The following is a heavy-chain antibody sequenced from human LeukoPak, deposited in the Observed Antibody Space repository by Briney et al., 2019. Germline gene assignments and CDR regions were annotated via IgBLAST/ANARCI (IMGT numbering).Heavy chain of an antibody. CDR2: IIPIFGTA. V-gene: IGHV1-69*01. D-gene: IGHD4-17*01. Sequence: SVKVSCKASGGTFSIYAISWVRQAPGQGLEWMGGIIPIFGTANYAQKFQGRVTITADESTSTAYMELSSLRSEDTAVYYCARVPHDYALFDPWGQGTLVTVSS. CDR3: ARVPHDYALFDP. J-gene: IGHJ5*02. CDR1: GGTFSIYA.